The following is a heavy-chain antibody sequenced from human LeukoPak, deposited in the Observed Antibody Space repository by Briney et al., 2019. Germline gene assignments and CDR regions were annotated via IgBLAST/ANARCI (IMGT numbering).Heavy chain of an antibody. D-gene: IGHD3-10*01. CDR3: ARDEGLSSQPRTYYYGSGSYYGY. J-gene: IGHJ4*02. CDR1: GFTFSSYS. Sequence: GGSLRLSCAASGFTFSSYSMNWVRQAPGKGLEWVSYISSSSSTIYYADSVKGRFTISRDNAKNSLYLQMNSLRAEDTAVYYCARDEGLSSQPRTYYYGSGSYYGYWGQGTLVTVSS. V-gene: IGHV3-48*04. CDR2: ISSSSSTI.